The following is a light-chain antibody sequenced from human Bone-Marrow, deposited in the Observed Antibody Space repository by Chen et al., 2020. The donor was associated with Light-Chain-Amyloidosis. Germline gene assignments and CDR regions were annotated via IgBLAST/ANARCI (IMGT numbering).Light chain of an antibody. CDR2: EVS. Sequence: QSALTQPASGSGSPGQSITISCTRTSSDVGGYNYVSWYQHRPGKAPKLIIYEVSKRPSVVSNRFSGSKSGNTASLTISGLQAEDETDYYCTSYTSSNTILFGGGTKLTVL. CDR1: SSDVGGYNY. V-gene: IGLV2-14*01. CDR3: TSYTSSNTIL. J-gene: IGLJ2*01.